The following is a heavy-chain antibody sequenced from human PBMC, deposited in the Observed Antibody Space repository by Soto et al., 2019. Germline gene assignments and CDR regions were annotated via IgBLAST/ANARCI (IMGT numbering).Heavy chain of an antibody. Sequence: PSETLSLTCAVSGGSISSGGYSWSWIRQPPGKGLEWIGYIYHSGSTYYNPSLKSRVTISVDRSKNQFSLKVTSVTAADTAVYYCASGGSSNWFDPWGQETLVTVSS. J-gene: IGHJ5*02. V-gene: IGHV4-30-2*01. CDR2: IYHSGST. CDR1: GGSISSGGYS. CDR3: ASGGSSNWFDP. D-gene: IGHD1-26*01.